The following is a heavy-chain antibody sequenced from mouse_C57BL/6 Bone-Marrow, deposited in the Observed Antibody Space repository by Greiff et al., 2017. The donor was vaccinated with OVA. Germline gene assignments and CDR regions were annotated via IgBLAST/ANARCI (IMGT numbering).Heavy chain of an antibody. CDR1: GYTFTSYW. V-gene: IGHV1-64*01. CDR3: ARERSYYYGSSSWFAY. Sequence: VQLQQPGAELVKPGASVKLSCKASGYTFTSYWMHWVKQRPGQGLEWIGMIHPNSGSTNYNEKFKSKATLTVDKSSSTAYMQLSSLTSEDSAVYYGARERSYYYGSSSWFAYWGQGTLVTVSA. J-gene: IGHJ3*01. CDR2: IHPNSGST. D-gene: IGHD1-1*01.